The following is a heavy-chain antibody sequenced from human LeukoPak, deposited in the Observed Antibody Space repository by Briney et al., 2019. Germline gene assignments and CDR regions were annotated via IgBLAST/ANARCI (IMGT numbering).Heavy chain of an antibody. V-gene: IGHV4-34*01. CDR3: ARRIAVARIDY. Sequence: SETLSLTCAVYGGSFSGYYWSWVRQPPGKGLEWIGEINHSGSTNYNPSLKSPVTISVDTSKNQFSLKLSSVTAADTAVYYCARRIAVARIDYWGQGTLVTVSS. J-gene: IGHJ4*02. CDR1: GGSFSGYY. CDR2: INHSGST. D-gene: IGHD6-19*01.